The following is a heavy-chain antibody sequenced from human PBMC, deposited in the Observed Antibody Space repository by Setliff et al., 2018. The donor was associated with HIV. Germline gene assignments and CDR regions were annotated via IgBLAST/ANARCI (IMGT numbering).Heavy chain of an antibody. D-gene: IGHD2-2*02. V-gene: IGHV3-48*01. CDR2: ISSTGNTI. J-gene: IGHJ2*01. CDR3: ARDDTGGKVYWYVDL. Sequence: GGSLRLSCAASGFTFRFYSMNWVRQAPGKGLECISYISSTGNTIYYADSVRGRFTISRDSAKNSLYLEMNSLRAEDTAHYYCARDDTGGKVYWYVDLWGRGTLVTVSS. CDR1: GFTFRFYS.